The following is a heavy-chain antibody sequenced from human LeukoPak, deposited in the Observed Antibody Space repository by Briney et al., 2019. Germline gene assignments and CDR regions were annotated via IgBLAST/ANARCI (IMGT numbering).Heavy chain of an antibody. CDR3: AKQGAARQDYYMDV. J-gene: IGHJ6*03. CDR2: IIPVFGTA. Sequence: ASVKVSCKASGGSFSSYAISWVRQAPGQGLEWMGRIIPVFGTANYAQKFQERVTITADIVSSTAYLEVTSLTSDDTAVYFCAKQGAARQDYYMDVWGNGTTVTVSS. D-gene: IGHD5-18*01. V-gene: IGHV1-69*06. CDR1: GGSFSSYA.